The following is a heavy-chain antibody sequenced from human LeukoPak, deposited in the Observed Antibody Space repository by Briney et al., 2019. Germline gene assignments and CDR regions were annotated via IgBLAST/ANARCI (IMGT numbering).Heavy chain of an antibody. V-gene: IGHV3-53*01. D-gene: IGHD2-15*01. CDR3: ASASQTSIDY. J-gene: IGHJ4*02. CDR1: GFAVTGNY. Sequence: GGSLRLSCAASGFAVTGNYMSWVRQAPGKGLEWVSVIYSGDITYYADSVKGRFTISRDNSKSVVYLQMNSLRAEDTAVYYCASASQTSIDYWGQGTLVTVCS. CDR2: IYSGDIT.